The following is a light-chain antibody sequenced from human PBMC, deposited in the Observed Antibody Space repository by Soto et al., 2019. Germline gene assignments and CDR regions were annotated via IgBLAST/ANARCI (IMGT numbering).Light chain of an antibody. CDR3: QTWGTGIHVV. CDR2: LDSDGSH. Sequence: QLVLTQSPSASASLGASVKLTGTLTRGHSSYAIAWHQQQPEKGPRYLMKLDSDGSHTKGDAIPDRFSGSSSGAERYLTISSLQSEDEADYYCQTWGTGIHVVFGGGTKVTVL. J-gene: IGLJ2*01. V-gene: IGLV4-69*01. CDR1: RGHSSYA.